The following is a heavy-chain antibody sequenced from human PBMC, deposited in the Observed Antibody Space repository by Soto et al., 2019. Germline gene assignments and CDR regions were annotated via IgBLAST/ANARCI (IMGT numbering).Heavy chain of an antibody. J-gene: IGHJ5*02. V-gene: IGHV4-59*01. Sequence: SETLSLTCTVSGGSISSYYWSWIRQPPGKGLEWIGYIYYSGSTNYNPSLKSRVTISVDTSKNQFSLKLSSVTAADTAVYYCARARLSRSWWFDPWGPGTLVTVS. CDR2: IYYSGST. CDR1: GGSISSYY. D-gene: IGHD3-10*01. CDR3: ARARLSRSWWFDP.